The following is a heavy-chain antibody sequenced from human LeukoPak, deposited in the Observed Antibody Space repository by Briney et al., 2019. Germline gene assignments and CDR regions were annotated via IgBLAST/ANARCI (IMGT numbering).Heavy chain of an antibody. CDR2: ISYDGSNK. Sequence: GGSLRLSCAASRFTFSSYGMHWVRQAPGKGLEWVALISYDGSNKYYADSVKGRFTISRDNSKNTLYLQMNSLRAEDTAVYYCARDSADYGDYDYWGQGTLVTVSS. CDR3: ARDSADYGDYDY. CDR1: RFTFSSYG. J-gene: IGHJ4*02. V-gene: IGHV3-30*03. D-gene: IGHD4-17*01.